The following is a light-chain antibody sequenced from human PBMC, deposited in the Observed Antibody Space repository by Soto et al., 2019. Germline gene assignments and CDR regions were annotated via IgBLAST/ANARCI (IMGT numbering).Light chain of an antibody. Sequence: QTVVTQESSFSVSPGGTVTLTCGFLSGSFSTANNPNWYQQTPGQAPRTLIYSTSTRSSGVPDRFSGSILGNKAALTITGAQADDESDYYCALFMGNGISVFGTGTKVTVL. CDR3: ALFMGNGISV. J-gene: IGLJ1*01. CDR2: STS. CDR1: SGSFSTANN. V-gene: IGLV8-61*01.